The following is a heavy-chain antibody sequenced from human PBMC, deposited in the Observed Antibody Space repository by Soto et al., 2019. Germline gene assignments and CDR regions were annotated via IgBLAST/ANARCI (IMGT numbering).Heavy chain of an antibody. CDR2: INGYNGNT. D-gene: IGHD3-16*01. V-gene: IGHV1-18*01. Sequence: QVQLVQSGAEVKKPGASVKVSCKASGYTFSTYGISWVRQAPGQGLEWMGWINGYNGNTNYAPKLQGRITMTTDTSTTTAYMELWSLGPDDTAVYYCARMGDVPYYSYDMDVWGKGTTVTVTS. CDR1: GYTFSTYG. J-gene: IGHJ6*04. CDR3: ARMGDVPYYSYDMDV.